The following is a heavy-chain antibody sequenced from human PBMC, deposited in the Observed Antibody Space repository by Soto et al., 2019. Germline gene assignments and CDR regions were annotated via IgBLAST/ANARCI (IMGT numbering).Heavy chain of an antibody. D-gene: IGHD3-16*01. J-gene: IGHJ4*01. CDR3: VKVRLTASYYFDS. V-gene: IGHV3-23*01. Sequence: GGPLRVACAASGFTFSGDGMSWVRQAPGKGLEWVSAISASGGSTYYVDSVKGRFTISRDNSKNTLFLQMNSLRAEDTAVYYCVKVRLTASYYFDSWGHRTLVPVSS. CDR1: GFTFSGDG. CDR2: ISASGGST.